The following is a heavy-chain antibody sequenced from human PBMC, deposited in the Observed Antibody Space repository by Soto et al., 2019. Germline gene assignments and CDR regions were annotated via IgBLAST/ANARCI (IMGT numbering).Heavy chain of an antibody. CDR3: ASSLVRYYYYGMDV. CDR1: GYSFTSYW. J-gene: IGHJ6*02. V-gene: IGHV5-10-1*01. Sequence: GQSLKVSCKGSGYSFTSYWISWVRQMPGKGLEWMGRIDPSDSYTNYSPSFQGHVTISADKSISTAYLQWSSLKASDTAMYYCASSLVRYYYYGMDVWGQGTTVTVSS. D-gene: IGHD6-13*01. CDR2: IDPSDSYT.